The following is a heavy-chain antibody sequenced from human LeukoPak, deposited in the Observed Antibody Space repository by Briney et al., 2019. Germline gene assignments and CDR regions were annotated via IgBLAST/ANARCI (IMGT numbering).Heavy chain of an antibody. CDR1: GLTFGSYG. CDR2: INSDGSST. CDR3: ARVELGEYGMDV. J-gene: IGHJ6*02. D-gene: IGHD3-16*01. V-gene: IGHV3-74*01. Sequence: PGGSRSLSFAPSGLTFGSYGLHWFRQAPGKGRGWVSRINSDGSSTSYADSVKGRFTISRDNAKNTLYLQMNSLRAEDTAVYYCARVELGEYGMDVWGQGTTVTVSS.